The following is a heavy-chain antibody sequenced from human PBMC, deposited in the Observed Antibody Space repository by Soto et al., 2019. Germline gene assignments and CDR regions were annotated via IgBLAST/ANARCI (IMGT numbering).Heavy chain of an antibody. Sequence: PGGSLILSCAASGFTFSTYAMTWVRQAPGRGLEWVSSISGSGDSTYYADSVKGRFTISRDNSKNTLYLQMNSLRAEDTAVYYCAKDGVNGGWRGHVMAVWGQRTTVTVSS. CDR1: GFTFSTYA. CDR2: ISGSGDST. D-gene: IGHD7-27*01. V-gene: IGHV3-23*01. J-gene: IGHJ6*02. CDR3: AKDGVNGGWRGHVMAV.